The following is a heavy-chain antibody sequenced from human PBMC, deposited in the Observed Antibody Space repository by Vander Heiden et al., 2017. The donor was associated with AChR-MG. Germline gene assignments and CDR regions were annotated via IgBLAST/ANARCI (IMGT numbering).Heavy chain of an antibody. V-gene: IGHV3-23*01. Sequence: EVQLLESGGGLVQPGGSLRLSCAASGFTFRSYAMSWVRQAPGKGLEWVSAISGSGGSTYYADSVKGRFTISRDNSKNTLYLQMNSLRAEDTAVYYCAKDVGRSGWYEWGHWGQGTLVTVSS. CDR1: GFTFRSYA. CDR3: AKDVGRSGWYEWGH. CDR2: ISGSGGST. J-gene: IGHJ4*02. D-gene: IGHD6-19*01.